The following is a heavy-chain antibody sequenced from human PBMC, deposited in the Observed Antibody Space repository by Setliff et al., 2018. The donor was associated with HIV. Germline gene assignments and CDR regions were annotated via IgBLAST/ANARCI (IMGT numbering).Heavy chain of an antibody. V-gene: IGHV3-21*06. CDR1: GFTFSSYN. J-gene: IGHJ6*02. CDR3: AKAGASTSPAHAHMDV. CDR2: ISSSGSVT. D-gene: IGHD2-2*01. Sequence: PGESLRLSCGASGFTFSSYNMNWVRQAPGKGLEWVSSISSSGSVTYSADSVKGRLTISRDNAKNSLYLQMDSLKTEDTAVYYCAKAGASTSPAHAHMDVWGQGTTVTVSS.